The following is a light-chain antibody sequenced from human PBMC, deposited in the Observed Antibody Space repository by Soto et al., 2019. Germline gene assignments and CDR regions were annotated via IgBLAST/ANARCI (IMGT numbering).Light chain of an antibody. CDR1: KLGDKY. Sequence: SYELTQPPSVSVSPGQTASITCSGDKLGDKYVCWYQLRSGQSPVLVIYQDRKRPSGITERFSGSNSGNTATLTISGTQATDEADYYCQAWDSNTVVFGGGTKVTVL. CDR3: QAWDSNTVV. CDR2: QDR. V-gene: IGLV3-1*01. J-gene: IGLJ2*01.